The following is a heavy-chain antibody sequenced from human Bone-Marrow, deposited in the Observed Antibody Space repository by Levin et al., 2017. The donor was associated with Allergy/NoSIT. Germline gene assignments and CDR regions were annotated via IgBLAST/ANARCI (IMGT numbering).Heavy chain of an antibody. J-gene: IGHJ4*02. CDR1: GYTFSSYL. V-gene: IGHV1-46*01. D-gene: IGHD2-15*01. Sequence: ASVKVSCKTSGYTFSSYLIHWVRQAPGQGLEWMGVIDTSGGRTIYAQEFEGRLTMTGDTSTRTVNMELSSLRSEDTAVFFCARDRASCSGGSCYSENFDYWGQGTLVTVSS. CDR3: ARDRASCSGGSCYSENFDY. CDR2: IDTSGGRT.